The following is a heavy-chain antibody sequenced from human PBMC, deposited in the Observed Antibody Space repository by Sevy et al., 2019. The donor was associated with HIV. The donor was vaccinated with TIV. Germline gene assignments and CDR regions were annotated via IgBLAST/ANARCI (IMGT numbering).Heavy chain of an antibody. CDR3: AILDSYSIGWSPRYYFDY. CDR2: MSPGDSDP. D-gene: IGHD6-19*01. Sequence: GESLKISCKGSAYTFTTHWIGWVRQMPGKGLEWMGIMSPGDSDPRYSPSFQGQVTMSVDKSVSTAYLQWHSLETSDTAIYYCAILDSYSIGWSPRYYFDYWGQGTLVTVSS. J-gene: IGHJ4*02. CDR1: AYTFTTHW. V-gene: IGHV5-51*01.